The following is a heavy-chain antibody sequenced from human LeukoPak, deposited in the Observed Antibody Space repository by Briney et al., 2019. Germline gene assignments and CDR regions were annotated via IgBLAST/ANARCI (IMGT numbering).Heavy chain of an antibody. J-gene: IGHJ4*02. CDR1: GFTFSSYA. CDR3: ARDQRITMIVVAITYPDY. V-gene: IGHV3-30-3*01. CDR2: ISYDGSNK. Sequence: GRSLRLSCAASGFTFSSYAMHWVRQAPGKGLEWVAVISYDGSNKYYADSVKGRFTISRDNSKNTPYLQMNSLRAEVTAVYYCARDQRITMIVVAITYPDYWGQGTLVTVSS. D-gene: IGHD3-22*01.